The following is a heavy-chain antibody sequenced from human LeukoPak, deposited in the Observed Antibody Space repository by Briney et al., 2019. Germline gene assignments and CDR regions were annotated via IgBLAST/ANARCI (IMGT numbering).Heavy chain of an antibody. V-gene: IGHV1-69*05. J-gene: IGHJ4*02. D-gene: IGHD2-15*01. CDR1: GGTFSSYA. CDR2: IIPIFGTA. CDR3: ARDGVVVTGNFDY. Sequence: GASVKVSCKASGGTFSSYAISWVRQAPGQGLEWMGRIIPIFGTANYAQKFQGRVTITTDESTSTAYMELSSLRSEDTAVYSCARDGVVVTGNFDYWGQGTLVTVSS.